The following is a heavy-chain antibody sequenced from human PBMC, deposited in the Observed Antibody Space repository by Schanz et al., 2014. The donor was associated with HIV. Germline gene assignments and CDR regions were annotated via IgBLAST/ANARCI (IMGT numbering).Heavy chain of an antibody. J-gene: IGHJ6*02. Sequence: QVQMVQSGAEVKEPGSSLKISCKGSGGTFRTYAINWVRQAPGQGLEWLGGLIPFFVTPKYAQKFQGRLTISADESTTTAYMELSSLTSEDTAIYFCARTSFTPGASGLKRSLYGMDVWGQGTTVTVSS. CDR3: ARTSFTPGASGLKRSLYGMDV. CDR2: LIPFFVTP. CDR1: GGTFRTYA. D-gene: IGHD3-10*01. V-gene: IGHV1-69*01.